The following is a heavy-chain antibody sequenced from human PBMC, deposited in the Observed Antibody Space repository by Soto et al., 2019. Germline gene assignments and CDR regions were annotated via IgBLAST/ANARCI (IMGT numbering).Heavy chain of an antibody. J-gene: IGHJ4*02. CDR1: GGSFSGYY. CDR2: INHSGST. V-gene: IGHV4-34*01. Sequence: QVQLQQWGAGLLKPSETLSLTCAVYGGSFSGYYWSWIRQPPGKGLEWIGEINHSGSTNYNPSLKSRVTISVDTSKTQFSLKLSSVAAADTAVYYCARGRFPSVAGRGPLGYWGQGTLVTVSS. CDR3: ARGRFPSVAGRGPLGY. D-gene: IGHD6-19*01.